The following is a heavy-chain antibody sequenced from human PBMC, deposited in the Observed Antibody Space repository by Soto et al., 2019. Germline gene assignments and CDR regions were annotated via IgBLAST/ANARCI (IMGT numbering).Heavy chain of an antibody. CDR3: AKWHCYDSSGYLTGGYFDY. CDR1: GFTFSGYG. V-gene: IGHV3-30*18. D-gene: IGHD3-22*01. CDR2: ISYDGSNK. J-gene: IGHJ4*02. Sequence: GGSLRLSCAASGFTFSGYGMHWVRQAPGKGLEWVAVISYDGSNKYYADSVKGRFTISRDNSKNTLYLQMNSLRAEDTAVYYCAKWHCYDSSGYLTGGYFDYWGQGTLVTVSS.